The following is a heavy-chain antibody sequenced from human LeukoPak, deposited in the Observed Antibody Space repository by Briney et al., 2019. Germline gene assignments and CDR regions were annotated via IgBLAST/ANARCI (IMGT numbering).Heavy chain of an antibody. J-gene: IGHJ6*03. CDR2: IYHSGST. CDR1: GYSISSGYY. CDR3: ARERGYSSSWYYYYYMDV. Sequence: SETLSLTCTVSGYSISSGYYWGWIRQPPGKGLEWIGSIYHSGSTNYNPSLKSRVTMSVDTSKNQFSLKLSSVTAADTAVYYCARERGYSSSWYYYYYMDVWGKGTTVTISS. D-gene: IGHD6-13*01. V-gene: IGHV4-38-2*02.